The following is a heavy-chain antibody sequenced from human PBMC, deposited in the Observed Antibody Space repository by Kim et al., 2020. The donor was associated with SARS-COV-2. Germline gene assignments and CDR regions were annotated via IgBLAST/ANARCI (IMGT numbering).Heavy chain of an antibody. J-gene: IGHJ4*02. Sequence: GGSLRLSCAASGFTFSSYAMHWVRQAPGKGLEWVAVISYDGSNKYYADSVKGRFTISRDNSKNTLYLQMNSLRAEDTAVYYCARDPNFGDYEVYFDYWGRGTLVTVSS. V-gene: IGHV3-30*04. CDR2: ISYDGSNK. CDR1: GFTFSSYA. CDR3: ARDPNFGDYEVYFDY. D-gene: IGHD4-17*01.